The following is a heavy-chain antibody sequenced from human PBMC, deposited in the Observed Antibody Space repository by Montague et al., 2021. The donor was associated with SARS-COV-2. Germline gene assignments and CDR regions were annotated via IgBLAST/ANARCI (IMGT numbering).Heavy chain of an antibody. CDR1: GDSINNSRYY. CDR2: IYYSGSA. Sequence: SETLSLTCSVSGDSINNSRYYWGWIRQPPGKGLEWIETIYYSGSAYYNPSLKSRVTISVDTSKDQFSLKLNSVTATDTAVYYCARLESTRGVIIRGAFHIWGQGTKVTVSS. D-gene: IGHD3-10*01. V-gene: IGHV4-39*01. J-gene: IGHJ3*02. CDR3: ARLESTRGVIIRGAFHI.